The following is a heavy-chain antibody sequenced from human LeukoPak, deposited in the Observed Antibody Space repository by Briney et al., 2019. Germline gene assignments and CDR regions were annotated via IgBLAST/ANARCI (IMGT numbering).Heavy chain of an antibody. Sequence: AASVKVSCKASGGTFSSYAISWVRQAPGQGLEWMGGIIPIFGTASYAQKFQGRVTITTDESTSTAYMELSSLRSEDTAVYYCARGLNCSSTSCYLPFNYWGQGTLVTVSS. CDR2: IIPIFGTA. V-gene: IGHV1-69*05. D-gene: IGHD2-2*01. J-gene: IGHJ4*02. CDR1: GGTFSSYA. CDR3: ARGLNCSSTSCYLPFNY.